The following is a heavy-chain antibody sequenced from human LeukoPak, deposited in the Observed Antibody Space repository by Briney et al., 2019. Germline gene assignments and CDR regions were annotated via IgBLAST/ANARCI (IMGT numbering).Heavy chain of an antibody. CDR3: ARAQVGATPPYVDY. V-gene: IGHV3-74*01. CDR1: GFTFRSYW. D-gene: IGHD1-26*01. J-gene: IGHJ4*02. Sequence: GGSLRLSCAASGFTFRSYWMHWVRQAPGKGLVWVSRINSDGSSTNYADSVKGRFTISRDNAKNTLYLQVNSLRAEDTAVYYCARAQVGATPPYVDYWGQGTLVTVSS. CDR2: INSDGSST.